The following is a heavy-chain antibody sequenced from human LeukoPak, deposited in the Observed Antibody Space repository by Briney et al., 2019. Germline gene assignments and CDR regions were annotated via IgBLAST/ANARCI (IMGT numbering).Heavy chain of an antibody. CDR3: ARDLRRGNYYDSSGYYYYYGMDV. CDR2: ISYDGSNK. V-gene: IGHV3-30-3*01. CDR1: GFTFSSYA. J-gene: IGHJ6*02. Sequence: PGRSLRLSCAASGFTFSSYAMHSVRQAPSKWLESVAVISYDGSNKYYADSVKGRFTISRDNSKNTLYLQMNSLRAEDTAVYYCARDLRRGNYYDSSGYYYYYGMDVWGQGTTVTVSS. D-gene: IGHD3-22*01.